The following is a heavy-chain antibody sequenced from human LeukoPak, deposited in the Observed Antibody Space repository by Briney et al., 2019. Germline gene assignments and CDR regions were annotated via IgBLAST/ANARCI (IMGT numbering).Heavy chain of an antibody. Sequence: PSETLSLTCTVSGSSISSGYYWGWIRQPPGKGLEWIGTVYYSGSTYYNPSLKSRVTISVDTSKNQFSLKLSSVTAADTAVYYCARVRSSSGRYFDYWGQGTLVTVSS. V-gene: IGHV4-38-2*02. D-gene: IGHD6-13*01. CDR3: ARVRSSSGRYFDY. J-gene: IGHJ4*02. CDR1: GSSISSGYY. CDR2: VYYSGST.